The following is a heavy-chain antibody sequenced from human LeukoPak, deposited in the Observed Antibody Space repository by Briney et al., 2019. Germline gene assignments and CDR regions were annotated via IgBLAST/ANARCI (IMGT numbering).Heavy chain of an antibody. Sequence: SETLSLTCSVSGGSISGYHWSWIRQPPGKGLEVIGYIYYTGSTHYNPSLKSRVTMSVDTSKNQFSLKLSSVTAADTAVYYCARDVDGAFDIWGQGTMVTVSS. CDR3: ARDVDGAFDI. CDR2: IYYTGST. J-gene: IGHJ3*02. V-gene: IGHV4-59*12. CDR1: GGSISGYH.